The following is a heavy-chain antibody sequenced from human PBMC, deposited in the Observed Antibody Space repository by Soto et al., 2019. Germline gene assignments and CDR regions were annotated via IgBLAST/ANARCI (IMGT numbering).Heavy chain of an antibody. CDR1: GGTFSSYA. V-gene: IGHV1-69*05. D-gene: IGHD1-1*01. CDR3: ARAAPSGNGVRYFDL. J-gene: IGHJ2*01. CDR2: IIPIFGTA. Sequence: QVQLVQSGAEVKKPGSSVKVSCKASGGTFSSYAISWVRQAPGQGLEWMGGIIPIFGTANYAQKFQGRVTITSDESTSTAYTELSSLRSEDTAVYYCARAAPSGNGVRYFDLWGRGTLVTVSS.